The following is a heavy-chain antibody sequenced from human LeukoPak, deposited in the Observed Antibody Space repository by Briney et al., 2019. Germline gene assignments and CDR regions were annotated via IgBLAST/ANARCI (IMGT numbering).Heavy chain of an antibody. CDR1: VFIFSSYS. CDR3: ARDFSIAAAGAFFDY. Sequence: PGGSLRLSCAASVFIFSSYSMNWVRQAPAKGLEGVSSTRSSSSYIYYADSVKGRFTISRDNAKNSLYLQMNSLRAEDTAVYYCARDFSIAAAGAFFDYWGQGTLVTVSS. D-gene: IGHD6-13*01. J-gene: IGHJ4*02. CDR2: TRSSSSYI. V-gene: IGHV3-21*01.